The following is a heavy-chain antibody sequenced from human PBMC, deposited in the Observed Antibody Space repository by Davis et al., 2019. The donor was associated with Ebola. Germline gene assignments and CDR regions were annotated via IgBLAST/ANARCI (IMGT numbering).Heavy chain of an antibody. V-gene: IGHV4-59*01. Sequence: MPSETLSLTCTVSGGSISSYYWSWIRQPPGKGLEWIGYIYYSGSTNYNPSLKSRVTISVDTSKNQFSLKLSSVTAADTAVYYCARITGGFDPWGQETLVTVSS. CDR3: ARITGGFDP. D-gene: IGHD1-14*01. J-gene: IGHJ5*02. CDR1: GGSISSYY. CDR2: IYYSGST.